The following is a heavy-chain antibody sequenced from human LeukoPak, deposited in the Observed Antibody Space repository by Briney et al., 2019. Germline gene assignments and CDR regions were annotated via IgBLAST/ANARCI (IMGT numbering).Heavy chain of an antibody. D-gene: IGHD2-2*01. CDR1: GFTFSNYD. J-gene: IGHJ6*02. Sequence: GGSRRLSCAASGFTFSNYDMHWVRQATGKCLEWVSAFHTAGDTHYSGSVKGRFATSRENAKNSFYLQMNTLRAGDTAVYYCARGSCSSSSCYERLNGLDVWGQGTPVTVSS. CDR3: ARGSCSSSSCYERLNGLDV. V-gene: IGHV3-13*01. CDR2: FHTAGDT.